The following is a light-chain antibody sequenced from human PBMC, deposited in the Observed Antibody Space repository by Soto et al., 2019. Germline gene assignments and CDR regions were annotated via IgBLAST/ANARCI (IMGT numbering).Light chain of an antibody. CDR2: DAA. CDR3: QQTSSAPFT. Sequence: IQMTQSPSSLSASVGDRVTITCRASQDISNDLGWYQQKPGKAPKLLIFDAASLQSGVPSRFSGGGSRTDFTLTITSLQPEDFATYYCQQTSSAPFTFGPGTKVDIK. J-gene: IGKJ3*01. V-gene: IGKV1-39*01. CDR1: QDISND.